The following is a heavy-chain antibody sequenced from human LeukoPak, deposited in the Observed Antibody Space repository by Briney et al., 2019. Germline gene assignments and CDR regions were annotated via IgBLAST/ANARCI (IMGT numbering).Heavy chain of an antibody. J-gene: IGHJ6*03. D-gene: IGHD3-10*01. Sequence: PGGSLRLSCAASGFTFSSYSMNWVRQAPGKGLEWVSYISSSGTTIYYADSMKGRFTISRDNAKNSLYLQMNSLRAEDTAVYYCARVSRERKWFGELIQYYYYYMDVWGKGTTVTISS. CDR3: ARVSRERKWFGELIQYYYYYMDV. CDR2: ISSSGTTI. V-gene: IGHV3-48*04. CDR1: GFTFSSYS.